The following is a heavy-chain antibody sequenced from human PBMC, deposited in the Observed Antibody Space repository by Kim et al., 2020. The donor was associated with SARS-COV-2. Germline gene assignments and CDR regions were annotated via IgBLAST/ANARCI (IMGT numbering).Heavy chain of an antibody. D-gene: IGHD6-13*01. CDR3: ARDPYSSSYNYYGMDV. V-gene: IGHV3-48*03. CDR1: GFTFSSYE. CDR2: ISSSGSTI. Sequence: GGSLRLSCAASGFTFSSYEMNWVRQAPGKGLEWVSYISSSGSTIYYADSVKGRFTISRDNAKNSLYLQMKSLRAEDTAVYYCARDPYSSSYNYYGMDVWGQAPTVTVSS. J-gene: IGHJ6*02.